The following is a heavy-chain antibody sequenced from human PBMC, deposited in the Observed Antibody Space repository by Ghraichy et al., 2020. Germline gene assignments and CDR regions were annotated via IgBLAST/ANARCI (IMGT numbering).Heavy chain of an antibody. V-gene: IGHV3-7*04. CDR1: GFSFSNSW. J-gene: IGHJ4*02. D-gene: IGHD6-13*01. Sequence: GGSLRLSCAASGFSFSNSWMSWVRQAPGRGLEWVANIKPDGSQKYYVDSVKGRITISRDNAKNSLFLQMNSLRAEDTAVYYCARDRSSSWYLYLDYWGQGTPVTVST. CDR2: IKPDGSQK. CDR3: ARDRSSSWYLYLDY.